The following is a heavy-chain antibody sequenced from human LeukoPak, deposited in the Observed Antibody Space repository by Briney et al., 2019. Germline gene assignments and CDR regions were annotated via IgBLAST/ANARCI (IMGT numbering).Heavy chain of an antibody. CDR2: IYHSGST. CDR3: ARGRPGPAAIRNNWFDP. J-gene: IGHJ5*02. Sequence: SETLSLTCTVSGGSISTFYWNWIRQPPGKGLEWIGYIYHSGSTYYNPSLKSRVTISVDRSKNQFSLKLSSVTAADTAVYYCARGRPGPAAIRNNWFDPWGQGTLVTVSS. V-gene: IGHV4-59*12. D-gene: IGHD2-2*02. CDR1: GGSISTFY.